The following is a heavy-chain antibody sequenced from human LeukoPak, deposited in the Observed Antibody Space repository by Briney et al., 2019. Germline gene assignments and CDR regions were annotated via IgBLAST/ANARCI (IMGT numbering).Heavy chain of an antibody. J-gene: IGHJ5*02. D-gene: IGHD5-18*01. CDR3: ARHPPGGYSYQKGNWFDP. CDR2: MNPNSGNT. Sequence: ASVKVSCKXSGYTFTSYDINWVRQATGQGLEWMGWMNPNSGNTGYAQKFQGRVTMTRNTSISTAYMELSSLRSEDTAVYYCARHPPGGYSYQKGNWFDPWGQGTLVTVSS. CDR1: GYTFTSYD. V-gene: IGHV1-8*01.